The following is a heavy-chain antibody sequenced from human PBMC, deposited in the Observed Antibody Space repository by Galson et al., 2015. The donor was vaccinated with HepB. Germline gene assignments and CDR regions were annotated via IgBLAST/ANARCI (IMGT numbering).Heavy chain of an antibody. V-gene: IGHV1-24*01. CDR1: GYTLTELS. J-gene: IGHJ4*02. D-gene: IGHD6-13*01. CDR2: FDPEDGET. Sequence: SVKVSCKVSGYTLTELSMHWVRQAPGKGLEWMGGFDPEDGETTYAQKFQGRVTMTEDTSTDTAYMELSSLRSEDTAVYYCATGSAQQLAYHFDYWGQGTLVTVSS. CDR3: ATGSAQQLAYHFDY.